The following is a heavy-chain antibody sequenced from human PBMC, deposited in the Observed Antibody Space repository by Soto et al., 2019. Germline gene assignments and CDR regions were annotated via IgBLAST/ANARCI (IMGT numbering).Heavy chain of an antibody. D-gene: IGHD5-12*01. CDR3: ARLENGVSTIAWYYGMDV. Sequence: RGTLENFCKGSWYNFTNHWIGWVGQIPGKSLEGMGLIYPGDSGTRYSPSFQGQVTISADNSISTAYLQWSSLKASDTAMYYCARLENGVSTIAWYYGMDVWGQGTTVTVSS. V-gene: IGHV5-51*01. CDR2: IYPGDSGT. J-gene: IGHJ6*02. CDR1: WYNFTNHW.